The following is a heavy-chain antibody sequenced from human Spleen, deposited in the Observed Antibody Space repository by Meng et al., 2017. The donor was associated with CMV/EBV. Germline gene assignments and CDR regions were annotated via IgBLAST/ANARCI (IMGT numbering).Heavy chain of an antibody. V-gene: IGHV3-20*04. CDR1: GFTFDDYG. CDR3: ARDQYLRDIVVVVAAIEDGMDV. Sequence: GESLKISCAASGFTFDDYGMIWVRQAPGKGLEWVSGINWNGGSTGYADSVKGRFTISRDNAKNSLYLQMNSLRAEDTALYYCARDQYLRDIVVVVAAIEDGMDVWGQGTTVTVSS. CDR2: INWNGGST. D-gene: IGHD2-15*01. J-gene: IGHJ6*02.